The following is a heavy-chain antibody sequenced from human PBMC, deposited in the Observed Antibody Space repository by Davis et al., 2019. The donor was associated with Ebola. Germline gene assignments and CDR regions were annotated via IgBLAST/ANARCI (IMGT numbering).Heavy chain of an antibody. CDR2: MNPNSENT. V-gene: IGHV1-8*02. D-gene: IGHD3-9*01. Sequence: AASVKVSCKAFGDTFISDYMNWVRQAPGQGLEWMGWMNPNSENTGYAQKFQGRVTMTRSTSISTAYMELSSLRSEDMAVYYCARGGYFDWLTRWHYYGMDVWGQGTTVTVSS. J-gene: IGHJ6*02. CDR1: GDTFISDY. CDR3: ARGGYFDWLTRWHYYGMDV.